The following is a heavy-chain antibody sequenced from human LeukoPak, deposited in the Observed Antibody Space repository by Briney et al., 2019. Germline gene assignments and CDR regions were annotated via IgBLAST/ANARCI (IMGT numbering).Heavy chain of an antibody. CDR2: IYTSGST. CDR3: ARGGYNSYYYYYYMDV. V-gene: IGHV4-61*09. D-gene: IGHD5-24*01. J-gene: IGHJ6*03. Sequence: SETLSLTCTVSGGSISSGNYYWSWIRQPAGKGPEWIGHIYTSGSTNYNPSLKSRVTISIDTSKNQFSLQLSSVTAADTAVYYCARGGYNSYYYYYYMDVWGKGTTVTVSS. CDR1: GGSISSGNYY.